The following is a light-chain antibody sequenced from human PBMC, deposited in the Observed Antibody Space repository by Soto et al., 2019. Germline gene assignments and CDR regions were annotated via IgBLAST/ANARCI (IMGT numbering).Light chain of an antibody. CDR1: QTISSNN. V-gene: IGKV3-20*01. Sequence: EIVLTQSPGTLSLSPGERATLTCRASQTISSNNLAWYQHKPGQAPRLLIYSASSRATGIPDRISGSGSGTDFTLTISRLEPEDFAVYPCQQYGSSPLTFGGGTKVEIK. J-gene: IGKJ4*01. CDR3: QQYGSSPLT. CDR2: SAS.